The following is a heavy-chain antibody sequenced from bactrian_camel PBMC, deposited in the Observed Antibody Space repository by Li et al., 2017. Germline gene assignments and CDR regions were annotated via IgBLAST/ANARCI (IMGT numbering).Heavy chain of an antibody. CDR2: FIYTFGRTT. V-gene: IGHV3S53*01. CDR3: AAHWTKGTMFDSRGYNY. CDR1: GNTYNLNC. D-gene: IGHD5*01. Sequence: HVQLVESGGGSVQPGGSLRLSCAASGNTYNLNCLGWFRQAPGMEREQVAVFIYTFGRTTRYAESVKGRFTISQDDARNTVHLQMNNLKPEDTAMYYCAAHWTKGTMFDSRGYNYWGQGTQVTVS. J-gene: IGHJ4*01.